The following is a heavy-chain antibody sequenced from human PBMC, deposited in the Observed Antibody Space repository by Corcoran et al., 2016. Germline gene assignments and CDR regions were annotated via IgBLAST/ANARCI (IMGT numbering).Heavy chain of an antibody. Sequence: EVQLVESGGGLVQPGGSLRLSCAASGFTFSSYWMHWVRQAPGKGLVWVSRINSDGSSTGYADSVKGRFTISRDNAKNTLYLQMNSLRAEDTAVYYCARSRVVVAASYYYYYGMDVWGQGTTVTVSS. D-gene: IGHD2-15*01. CDR2: INSDGSST. V-gene: IGHV3-74*01. J-gene: IGHJ6*02. CDR1: GFTFSSYW. CDR3: ARSRVVVAASYYYYYGMDV.